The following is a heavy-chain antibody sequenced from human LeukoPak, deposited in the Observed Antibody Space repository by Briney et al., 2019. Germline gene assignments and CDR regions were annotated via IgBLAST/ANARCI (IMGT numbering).Heavy chain of an antibody. J-gene: IGHJ4*02. CDR3: ASGYCGGDCYFDY. V-gene: IGHV1-69*13. CDR2: IIPIFGTA. CDR1: GYTLTELS. D-gene: IGHD2-21*02. Sequence: SVTVSCKVSGYTLTELSMHWVRQAPGQGLEWMGGIIPIFGTANYAQKFQGRVTITADESTSTAYMELSSLRSEDTAVYYCASGYCGGDCYFDYWGQGTLVTVSS.